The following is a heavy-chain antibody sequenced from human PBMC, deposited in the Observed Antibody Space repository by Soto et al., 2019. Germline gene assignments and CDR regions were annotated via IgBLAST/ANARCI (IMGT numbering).Heavy chain of an antibody. D-gene: IGHD2-21*02. V-gene: IGHV1-46*01. CDR1: GYTFTSYY. CDR2: INPSGGST. J-gene: IGHJ4*02. Sequence: QVQLVQSGAEVKKPGASVKVSCKASGYTFTSYYMHWVRQAPGQGLEWMGIINPSGGSTSYAQKFQSRITMTRDTSTSTVYMELSSLRSEDTAVYYCASLCGGACYDDYWGQGTLVTVSS. CDR3: ASLCGGACYDDY.